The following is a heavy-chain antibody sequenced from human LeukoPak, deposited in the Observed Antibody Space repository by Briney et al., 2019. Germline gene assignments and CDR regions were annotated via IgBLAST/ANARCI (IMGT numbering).Heavy chain of an antibody. V-gene: IGHV3-30*02. D-gene: IGHD6-19*01. Sequence: GGSLRLSCAASGFTFSSYGMHWVRQAPGKGLEWVAFIRYDGSNKYYADSVEGRFTISRDNSKNTLYLQMNSLRAEDTAVYYCAKDRSIAVMYYFDYWGQGTLVTVSS. CDR3: AKDRSIAVMYYFDY. CDR2: IRYDGSNK. J-gene: IGHJ4*02. CDR1: GFTFSSYG.